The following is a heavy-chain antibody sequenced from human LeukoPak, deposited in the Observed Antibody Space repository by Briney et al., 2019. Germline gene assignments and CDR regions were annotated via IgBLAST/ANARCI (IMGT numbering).Heavy chain of an antibody. J-gene: IGHJ6*04. V-gene: IGHV1-18*04. D-gene: IGHD3-9*01. CDR1: GYTFTSYG. CDR2: ISAYNGNT. CDR3: ARDKSYYDILTGYYYYYGTDV. Sequence: ASVKVSCKASGYTFTSYGISWVRQAPGHGLEWMGWISAYNGNTNYAQKLQGRVTMTTDTSTSTAYMELRSLRSDDTAVYYCARDKSYYDILTGYYYYYGTDVWGKGTTVTVSS.